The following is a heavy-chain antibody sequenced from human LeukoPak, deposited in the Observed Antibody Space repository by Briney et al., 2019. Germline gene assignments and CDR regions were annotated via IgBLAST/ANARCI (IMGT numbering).Heavy chain of an antibody. CDR3: ARDLMRWELEGGVDY. CDR1: GYTFSSYV. J-gene: IGHJ4*02. D-gene: IGHD1-26*01. V-gene: IGHV1-18*01. CDR2: ISAYNGNT. Sequence: ASVKVSCKASGYTFSSYVMHWVRQAPGQSLEWMGWISAYNGNTNYAQKLQGRVTMTTDTSTSTAYMELRSLRSDDTAVYYCARDLMRWELEGGVDYWGQGTLITVSS.